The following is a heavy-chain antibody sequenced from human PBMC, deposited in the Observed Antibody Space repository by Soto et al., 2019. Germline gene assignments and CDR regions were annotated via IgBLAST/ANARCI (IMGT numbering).Heavy chain of an antibody. Sequence: PGGSQILSCAASGFTFGSYSVNWVRQAPGKGLEWVSSISSSSSYIYYADSVKGRFTISRDNAKNSLYLQMNSLRAEDTAVYYCARDPAPDCSSTSCYFYYYYYMDVWGKGTTVTVSS. J-gene: IGHJ6*03. CDR3: ARDPAPDCSSTSCYFYYYYYMDV. D-gene: IGHD2-2*01. V-gene: IGHV3-21*01. CDR2: ISSSSSYI. CDR1: GFTFGSYS.